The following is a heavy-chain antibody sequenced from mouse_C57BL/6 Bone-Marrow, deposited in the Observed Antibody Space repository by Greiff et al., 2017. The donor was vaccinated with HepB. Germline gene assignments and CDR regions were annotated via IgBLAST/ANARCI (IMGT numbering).Heavy chain of an antibody. Sequence: VQLQQSGPGLVQPSQSLSITCTVSGFSLTSYGVHWVRQSPGKGLEWLGVIWSGGSTDYNAAFISRLSISKDNSKSQVFFKMNSLQADDTAIYYCATYYYGSSLDYWGQGTTLTVSS. J-gene: IGHJ2*01. CDR1: GFSLTSYG. CDR3: ATYYYGSSLDY. V-gene: IGHV2-2*01. D-gene: IGHD1-1*01. CDR2: IWSGGST.